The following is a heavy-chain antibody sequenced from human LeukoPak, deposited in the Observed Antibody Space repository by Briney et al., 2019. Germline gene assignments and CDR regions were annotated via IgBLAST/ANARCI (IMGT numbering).Heavy chain of an antibody. D-gene: IGHD1-26*01. V-gene: IGHV3-23*01. CDR3: AKGTGIVGATSDAFDI. CDR2: ISGGGGST. Sequence: DPGGSLRLSCAASGFTFSSYAMSWVRQAPGKGLEWVSAISGGGGSTYYADSVKGRFTISRDNSKNTLYLQMNSLRAEDTAVYYCAKGTGIVGATSDAFDIWGQGTMVTVSS. CDR1: GFTFSSYA. J-gene: IGHJ3*02.